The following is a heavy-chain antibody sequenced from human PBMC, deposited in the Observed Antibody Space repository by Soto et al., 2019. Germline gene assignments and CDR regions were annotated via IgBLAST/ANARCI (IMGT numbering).Heavy chain of an antibody. J-gene: IGHJ5*02. Sequence: TLSLTCTVSGGSISSGDYYWSWIRQPPGKGLEWIGYIYYSGSTYYNPSLKSRVTISVDTSKNPFSLKLSSVTAADTAVYYCARDKGTGTSNWFDPWGQGTLVTVSS. D-gene: IGHD1-7*01. V-gene: IGHV4-30-4*01. CDR2: IYYSGST. CDR3: ARDKGTGTSNWFDP. CDR1: GGSISSGDYY.